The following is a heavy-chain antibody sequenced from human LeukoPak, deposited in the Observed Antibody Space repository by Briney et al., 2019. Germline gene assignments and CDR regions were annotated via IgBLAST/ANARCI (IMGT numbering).Heavy chain of an antibody. CDR1: GITLSSYS. Sequence: GGSLRLSCAAFGITLSSYSMSWVRQAPGKGLEWVSSISSTGSYIYYADSVKGRITISRDNAKNSLYLQMNSLRAEDTAMYYCARDFRTQLDGYSPPYHFDYWGQGVLVTVSS. CDR3: ARDFRTQLDGYSPPYHFDY. V-gene: IGHV3-21*01. CDR2: ISSTGSYI. D-gene: IGHD5-24*01. J-gene: IGHJ4*02.